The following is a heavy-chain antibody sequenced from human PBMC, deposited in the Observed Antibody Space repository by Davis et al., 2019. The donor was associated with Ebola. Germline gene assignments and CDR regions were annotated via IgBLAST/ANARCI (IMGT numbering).Heavy chain of an antibody. CDR2: IIPILGIA. D-gene: IGHD3-22*01. CDR1: GYTFISND. Sequence: SVKVSCKASGYTFISNDINWVRQAPGQGLEWMGRIIPILGIANYAQKFQGRVTITADKSTSTAYMELSSLRSEDTAVYYCAREGRYYDSSGYYYGGIDYWGQGTLVTVSS. J-gene: IGHJ4*02. V-gene: IGHV1-69*04. CDR3: AREGRYYDSSGYYYGGIDY.